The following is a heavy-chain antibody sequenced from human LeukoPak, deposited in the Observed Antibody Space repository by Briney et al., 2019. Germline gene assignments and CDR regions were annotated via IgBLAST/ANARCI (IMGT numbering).Heavy chain of an antibody. CDR3: ARNVRLDSSGYYSAQNWFDP. J-gene: IGHJ5*02. CDR1: GASISSSSYY. CDR2: IYYSGST. D-gene: IGHD3-22*01. Sequence: SETLSLTCTVSGASISSSSYYWGWIRQPPGKGLQWIVRIYYSGSTYYNPSLRSRVTISVDTSKNQFSLKLSSVTAADTAVYYCARNVRLDSSGYYSAQNWFDPWGQGTLVTVSS. V-gene: IGHV4-39*07.